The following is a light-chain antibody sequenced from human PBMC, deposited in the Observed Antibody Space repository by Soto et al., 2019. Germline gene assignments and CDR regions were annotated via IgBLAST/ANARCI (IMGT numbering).Light chain of an antibody. Sequence: QSVLTQPPSASGTPGQRVTIFCSGSTSTIGSNYVYWNQQLPGTAPKPLTYSNNQRPSGVPDRFSGSKSGTSASLAISGLRSEDEADYYCAAWDDSLSVVVFGGGTKLTVL. V-gene: IGLV1-47*02. CDR3: AAWDDSLSVVV. CDR2: SNN. CDR1: TSTIGSNY. J-gene: IGLJ2*01.